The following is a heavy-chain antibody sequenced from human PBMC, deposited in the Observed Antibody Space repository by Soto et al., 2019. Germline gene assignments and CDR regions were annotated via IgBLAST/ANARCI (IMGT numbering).Heavy chain of an antibody. Sequence: PSETLSLTCTVSGGSVSSGSYYWSWIRQPPGKGLEWIGYIYYSGSTNYNPSLKSRVTISVDTSKNQFSLKLSSVTAADTAVYYCARYTPGIAAAAPSKVAVAGTSGHNYYYYYGMDVWGQGTTVTVSS. CDR3: ARYTPGIAAAAPSKVAVAGTSGHNYYYYYGMDV. D-gene: IGHD6-13*01. CDR2: IYYSGST. CDR1: GGSVSSGSYY. V-gene: IGHV4-61*01. J-gene: IGHJ6*02.